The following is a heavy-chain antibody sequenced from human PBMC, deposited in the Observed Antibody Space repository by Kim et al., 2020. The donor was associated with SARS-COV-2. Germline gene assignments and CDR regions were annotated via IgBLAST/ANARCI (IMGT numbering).Heavy chain of an antibody. CDR2: IYYSGST. V-gene: IGHV4-39*01. J-gene: IGHJ6*02. CDR1: GGSISSSSYY. D-gene: IGHD3-16*02. Sequence: SETLSLTCTVSGGSISSSSYYWGWIRQPPGKGLEWIGSIYYSGSTYYNPSLKSRVTISVDTSKNQFSLKLSSVTAADTAVYYCARHYQHDYVWGSYRPGPYDYGMDVWGQGTTVTVSS. CDR3: ARHYQHDYVWGSYRPGPYDYGMDV.